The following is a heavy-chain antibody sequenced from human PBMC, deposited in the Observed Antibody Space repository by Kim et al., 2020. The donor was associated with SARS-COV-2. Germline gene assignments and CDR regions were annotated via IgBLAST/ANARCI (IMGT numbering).Heavy chain of an antibody. V-gene: IGHV1-58*01. D-gene: IGHD2-2*01. J-gene: IGHJ3*02. Sequence: QKFQERVTITRDMSTSTACMELSSLRSEDTAVYYCAAPYCSSTSCHDAFDIWGQGTMVTVSS. CDR3: AAPYCSSTSCHDAFDI.